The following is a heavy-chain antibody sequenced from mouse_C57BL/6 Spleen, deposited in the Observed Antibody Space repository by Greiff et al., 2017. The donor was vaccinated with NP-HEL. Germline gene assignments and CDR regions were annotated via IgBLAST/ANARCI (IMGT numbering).Heavy chain of an antibody. Sequence: EVKVVESGGGLVQPGGSMKLSCVASGFTFSNYWMNWVRQSPEKGLEWVAQIRLKSDNYETHYAESVKGRFTISRDDSKSSVYLQMNNVRAEDTGIYYCTGYGYDWFAYWGQGTLVTVSA. D-gene: IGHD2-2*01. CDR3: TGYGYDWFAY. CDR2: IRLKSDNYET. V-gene: IGHV6-3*01. CDR1: GFTFSNYW. J-gene: IGHJ3*01.